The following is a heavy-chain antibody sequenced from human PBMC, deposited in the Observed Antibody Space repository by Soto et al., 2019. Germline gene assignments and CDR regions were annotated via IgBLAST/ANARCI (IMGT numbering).Heavy chain of an antibody. CDR2: ISSSSSYI. Sequence: EVPLVESGGGLVKPGGSLRLSCAASGFTFSSYSMNWVRQAPGKGLEWVSSISSSSSYIYYADSVKGRFTISRDNARNTLYLQMNSLRAEDTAVYYCARDPRGYCSSTSGYGHVWGQGTTVTVAS. J-gene: IGHJ6*02. D-gene: IGHD2-2*01. CDR3: ARDPRGYCSSTSGYGHV. CDR1: GFTFSSYS. V-gene: IGHV3-21*01.